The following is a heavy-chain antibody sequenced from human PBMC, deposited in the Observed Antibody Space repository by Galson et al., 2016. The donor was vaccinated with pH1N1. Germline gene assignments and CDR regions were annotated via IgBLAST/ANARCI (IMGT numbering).Heavy chain of an antibody. D-gene: IGHD4-17*01. V-gene: IGHV3-72*01. J-gene: IGHJ6*02. CDR3: ARVLEGGADV. CDR2: SRKRVNIYTT. CDR1: GFTFSGQQ. Sequence: SLRLSCAASGFTFSGQQMDWVRQAPGKGLEWVGRSRKRVNIYTTEYAPSVQGRFTISRDDAKKSLYLDMNSLEPEDTAVYYCARVLEGGADVWGQGTSVTVSS.